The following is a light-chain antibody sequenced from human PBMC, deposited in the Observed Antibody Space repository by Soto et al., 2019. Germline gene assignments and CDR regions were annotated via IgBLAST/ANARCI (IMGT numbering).Light chain of an antibody. CDR1: QGISAF. CDR2: AAS. Sequence: DIQMTQSPSSLSTSVGDRVTITCRASQGISAFLNWYQQKPGKAPRLLIYAASRLQSGVPARFSGSGVETDFTLTISSLQSEDFAEYHCQQYNNWPQTFGQGTKVDIK. J-gene: IGKJ1*01. CDR3: QQYNNWPQT. V-gene: IGKV1-16*01.